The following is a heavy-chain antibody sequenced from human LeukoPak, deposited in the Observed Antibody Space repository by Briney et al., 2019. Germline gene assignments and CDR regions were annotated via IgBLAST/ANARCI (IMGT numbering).Heavy chain of an antibody. CDR1: GGSISSSNW. CDR2: IYHSGST. D-gene: IGHD3-10*01. J-gene: IGHJ4*02. Sequence: PSETLSLTCAVSGGSISSSNWWSWVRQPPGKGLEWIGEIYHSGSTNYNPSLKSRVTISVDTSKNQFSLKLSSVTAADTAVYYCARATMVRGVMRSGFDYWGQGTLVTVSS. CDR3: ARATMVRGVMRSGFDY. V-gene: IGHV4-4*02.